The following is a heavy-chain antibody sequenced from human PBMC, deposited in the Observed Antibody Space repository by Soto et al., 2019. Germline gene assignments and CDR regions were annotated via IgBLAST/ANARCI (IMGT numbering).Heavy chain of an antibody. V-gene: IGHV1-69*13. J-gene: IGHJ3*02. Sequence: ASVKVSCKASGGTFSSYAISWVRQAPGQGLEWMGGIIPIFGTANYAQKCQGRVTITADESPSTAYMELSSLRSEDTAVYYCARVRTTMVRDGAFDIWGQGTMVTVSS. CDR1: GGTFSSYA. D-gene: IGHD3-10*01. CDR3: ARVRTTMVRDGAFDI. CDR2: IIPIFGTA.